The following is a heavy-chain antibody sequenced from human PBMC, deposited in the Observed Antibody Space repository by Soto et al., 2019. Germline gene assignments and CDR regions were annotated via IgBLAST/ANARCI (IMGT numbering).Heavy chain of an antibody. CDR1: GGSISSYY. J-gene: IGHJ5*02. CDR2: IYYSGST. Sequence: QVQLQESGPGLVKPSETLSLTCTVSGGSISSYYWSWIRQPPGKGLEWIGYIYYSGSTNYNPSLKSRVPMSVDTAKNQFSLKLSSVTAADTAVYYCARLGGSGSYYPGDNWFDPWGQGTLVTVSS. V-gene: IGHV4-59*08. CDR3: ARLGGSGSYYPGDNWFDP. D-gene: IGHD3-10*01.